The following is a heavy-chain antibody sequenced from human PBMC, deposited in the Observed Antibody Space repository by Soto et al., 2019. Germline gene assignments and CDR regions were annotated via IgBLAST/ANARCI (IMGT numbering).Heavy chain of an antibody. D-gene: IGHD5-18*01. CDR2: ISLDGGST. CDR3: EKDIGYSYGSGLRFDP. J-gene: IGHJ5*02. Sequence: VGSLRLSGAASGFTFDDYTMHWVRQAPWKCLEWVSLISLDGGSTYYADSVKVRFTISRDNSKNSLYLQMNSLRTEDTALYYCEKDIGYSYGSGLRFDPWGQGTLVPVSS. CDR1: GFTFDDYT. V-gene: IGHV3-43*01.